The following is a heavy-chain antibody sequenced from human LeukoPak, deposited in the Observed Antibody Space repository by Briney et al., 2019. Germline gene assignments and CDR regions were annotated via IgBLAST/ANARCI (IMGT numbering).Heavy chain of an antibody. CDR2: IKEDGSEE. J-gene: IGHJ6*02. V-gene: IGHV3-7*01. D-gene: IGHD3-10*01. CDR1: GFTFSSYS. Sequence: GGSLRLSCAASGFTFSSYSMNWVRQAPGKGLEWVANIKEDGSEEYYVDSVKGRFTISRDNAKNSLYLQINSLRVEDTAVYYCARNSFAELLLLGSAYGMDVWGQGTTVTVSS. CDR3: ARNSFAELLLLGSAYGMDV.